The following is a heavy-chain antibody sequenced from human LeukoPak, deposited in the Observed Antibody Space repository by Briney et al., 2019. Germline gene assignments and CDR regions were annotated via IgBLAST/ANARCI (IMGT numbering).Heavy chain of an antibody. CDR3: ARSSLHHDYVWGTYDYDY. V-gene: IGHV4-34*01. D-gene: IGHD3-16*01. CDR2: INHSGDT. CDR1: GGSFSGYY. Sequence: SETLSLTCAVYGGSFSGYYWSWIRQPPGKGLEWIGEINHSGDTTYNPFLKSRVTVSVDTSKNQFFLKLSSVTAADTAVYYCARSSLHHDYVWGTYDYDYWGQGTLVTVSS. J-gene: IGHJ4*02.